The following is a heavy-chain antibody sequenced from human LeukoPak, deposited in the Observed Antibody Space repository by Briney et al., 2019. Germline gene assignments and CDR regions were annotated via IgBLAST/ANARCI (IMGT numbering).Heavy chain of an antibody. J-gene: IGHJ6*03. CDR1: GFTFSSYV. V-gene: IGHV3-30*04. CDR2: ISSDGSNK. CDR3: ARDQGFSYYFYYMDV. D-gene: IGHD3-3*01. Sequence: GGSLRLSCAASGFTFSSYVMQWVRQVPGKGLEWVAVISSDGSNKYYTDSVKGRFTISRDNSKNTLYLQMNSLRAEGTAVYYCARDQGFSYYFYYMDVWGKGTTVTVSS.